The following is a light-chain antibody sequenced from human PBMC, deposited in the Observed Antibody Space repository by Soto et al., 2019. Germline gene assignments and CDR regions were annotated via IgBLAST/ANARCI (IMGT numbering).Light chain of an antibody. J-gene: IGKJ1*01. CDR3: HLYGYLPGT. V-gene: IGKV3-20*01. Sequence: EIVLTQSPGTLSLSPGERATLSCRASQGFSSDSLAWYQQKPGQAPRLLISGASSGATGIPDRFSGSGSGTDFTLTISRLEPEDFAMYYCHLYGYLPGTVGPGTKVDSK. CDR2: GAS. CDR1: QGFSSDS.